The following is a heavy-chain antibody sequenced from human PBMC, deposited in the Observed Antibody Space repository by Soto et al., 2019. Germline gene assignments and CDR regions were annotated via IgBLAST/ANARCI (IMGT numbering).Heavy chain of an antibody. J-gene: IGHJ4*02. CDR3: TRVSPDCSGGSCYPLN. CDR1: GFTFADYA. CDR2: IRSNIYDGTT. D-gene: IGHD2-15*01. V-gene: IGHV3-49*03. Sequence: EAQLVESGGGLVQPGRSLRLSCTASGFTFADYAMSWFRQAPGKGLEWVSFIRSNIYDGTTEYAASVKGRFTISRDDSKTIAYLQMNSLKTEDTAVYYCTRVSPDCSGGSCYPLNWGQGTVVTVSS.